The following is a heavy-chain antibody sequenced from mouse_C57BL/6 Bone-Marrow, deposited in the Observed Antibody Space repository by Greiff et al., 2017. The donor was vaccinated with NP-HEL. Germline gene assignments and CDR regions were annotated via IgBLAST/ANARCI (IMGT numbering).Heavy chain of an antibody. D-gene: IGHD1-1*01. V-gene: IGHV1-54*01. CDR2: INPGSGGT. CDR3: ARSGYYGSTYYFDY. CDR1: GYAFTNYL. Sequence: VQLQQSGAELVRPGTSVKVSCKASGYAFTNYLIEWVKQRPGQGLEWIGVINPGSGGTKYNEKFKGKATLTADKSSSTAYMQLSSLTSEASAVYFCARSGYYGSTYYFDYWGQGTTLTVSS. J-gene: IGHJ2*01.